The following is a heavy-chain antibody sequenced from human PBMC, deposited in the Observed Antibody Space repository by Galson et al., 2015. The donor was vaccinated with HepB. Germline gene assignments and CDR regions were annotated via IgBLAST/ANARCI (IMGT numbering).Heavy chain of an antibody. CDR3: ARITGWNYYFDY. J-gene: IGHJ4*02. V-gene: IGHV2-70*04. D-gene: IGHD1-7*01. CDR1: GFSLSTSGMR. Sequence: PALVKPTQTLTLTCTFSGFSLSTSGMRVSWIRQPPGKALEWLARIDWDDDKFYSTSLKTRLTISKDTSKNQVVLTMTNMDPVDTATYYCARITGWNYYFDYWGQGTLVTVSS. CDR2: IDWDDDK.